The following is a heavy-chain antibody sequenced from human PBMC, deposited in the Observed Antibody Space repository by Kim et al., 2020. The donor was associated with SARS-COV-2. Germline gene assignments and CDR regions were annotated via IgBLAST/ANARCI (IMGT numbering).Heavy chain of an antibody. J-gene: IGHJ6*02. CDR1: GGSISSSSYY. V-gene: IGHV4-39*01. Sequence: SETLSLTCTVSGGSISSSSYYWGWIRQPPGKGLEWIGSIYYSGSTYYNPSLKSRVTISVDTSKNQFSLKLSSVTAADTAVYYCARGTMVRGVPEGYGMDVWGQGTTVTVSS. CDR2: IYYSGST. CDR3: ARGTMVRGVPEGYGMDV. D-gene: IGHD3-10*01.